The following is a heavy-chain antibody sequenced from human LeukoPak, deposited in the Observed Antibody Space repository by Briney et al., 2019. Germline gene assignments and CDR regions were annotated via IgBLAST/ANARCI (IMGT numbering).Heavy chain of an antibody. CDR2: IIPILGIA. Sequence: ASVKVSCKASGGTFSSYAISWVRQAPGQGLEWMGRIIPILGIANYAQKFQGRVTITADESTSTAYMELSSLRSEDTAVYYCARDTTGNPAYCGGDCYSPDAFDIWGQGTMVTVSS. D-gene: IGHD2-21*02. CDR1: GGTFSSYA. J-gene: IGHJ3*02. CDR3: ARDTTGNPAYCGGDCYSPDAFDI. V-gene: IGHV1-69*04.